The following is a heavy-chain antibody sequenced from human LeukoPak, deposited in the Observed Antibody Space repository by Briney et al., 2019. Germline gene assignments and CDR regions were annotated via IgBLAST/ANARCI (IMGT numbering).Heavy chain of an antibody. CDR3: ARGTPTTVFGVITMGYFDS. V-gene: IGHV1-2*02. CDR1: VYTFTDHY. D-gene: IGHD3-3*01. J-gene: IGHJ4*02. CDR2: IDPKSGGS. Sequence: ASVTVSFKSSVYTFTDHYVDWMGQAPGQGVAWMGWIDPKSGGSEFAQKFQGRVTLTRDTSISTVYMELHSLRSDDTAVYYCARGTPTTVFGVITMGYFDSWGQGTLVTVSS.